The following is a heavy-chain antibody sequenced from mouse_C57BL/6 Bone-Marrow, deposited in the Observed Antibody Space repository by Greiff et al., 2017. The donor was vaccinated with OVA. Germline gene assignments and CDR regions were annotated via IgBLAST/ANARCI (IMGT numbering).Heavy chain of an antibody. CDR1: GFTFSDYG. J-gene: IGHJ4*01. V-gene: IGHV5-17*01. CDR3: ARRAVVATDAMDY. CDR2: ISSGSSTI. Sequence: EVQLVESGGGLVKPGGSLKLSCAASGFTFSDYGMHWVRQAPEKGLEWVAYISSGSSTIYYADTVKGRFTISRDNAKNTRFLQMTSLRSEDTAMYYCARRAVVATDAMDYWGQGTSVTVSS. D-gene: IGHD1-1*01.